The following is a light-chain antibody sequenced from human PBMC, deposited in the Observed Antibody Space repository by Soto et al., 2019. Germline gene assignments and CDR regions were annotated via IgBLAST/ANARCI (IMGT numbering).Light chain of an antibody. V-gene: IGKV1-39*01. CDR2: AAS. CDR3: QQSSTAPFT. Sequence: DIQLTQSPSSLSASVGDKVTITCRASQSIRSYLNWVQQKPGKAPKLLIFAASSLQSGVPSRFSGSGSRTDFTLTISSLQPEDFATYYCQQSSTAPFTFGPGTKVDIK. J-gene: IGKJ3*01. CDR1: QSIRSY.